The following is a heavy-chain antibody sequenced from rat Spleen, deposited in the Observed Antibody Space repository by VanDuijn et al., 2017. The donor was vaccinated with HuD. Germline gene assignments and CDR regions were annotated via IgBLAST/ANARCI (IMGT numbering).Heavy chain of an antibody. CDR3: ARHAGYYSGDYVMDA. CDR2: ISTGADNT. J-gene: IGHJ4*01. CDR1: GFTFSNYD. V-gene: IGHV5S13*01. Sequence: EVQLVESGGGLMQPGRSLKLSCAASGFTFSNYDMAWVRQAPTKGLEWIASISTGADNTYYRDSVKGRFTVSRDDANNTHYLQMDSLRSEDTATYYCARHAGYYSGDYVMDAWGQGTSVTVSS. D-gene: IGHD1-1*01.